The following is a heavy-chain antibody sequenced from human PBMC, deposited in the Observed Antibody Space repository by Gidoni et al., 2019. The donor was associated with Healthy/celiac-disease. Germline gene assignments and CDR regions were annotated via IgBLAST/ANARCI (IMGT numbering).Heavy chain of an antibody. D-gene: IGHD3-10*01. CDR1: GGSVSSYY. V-gene: IGHV4-59*02. CDR3: AGGGTMVRGVISDY. Sequence: QVQLQESGPGPVKPSETLSPTCTVSGGSVSSYYWSWIRQPPGKGLEWIGYIYYSVSTNYTPSRKSRVTISVDTSKNQFSLKLSSVTAADTAVYYCAGGGTMVRGVISDYWGQGTLVTVSS. CDR2: IYYSVST. J-gene: IGHJ4*02.